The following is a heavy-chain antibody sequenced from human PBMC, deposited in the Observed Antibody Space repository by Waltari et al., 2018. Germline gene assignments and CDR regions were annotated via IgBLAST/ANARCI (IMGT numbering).Heavy chain of an antibody. CDR2: TRNKANSDTT. CDR1: GFTFSDHY. D-gene: IGHD3-9*01. J-gene: IGHJ4*02. Sequence: EVQLVESGGGLVQPGGSLRLSCAASGFTFSDHYMDWVRQAPGKGLEWVGRTRNKANSDTTEYAASVKGRFTISRDDSKNSLYLQMNSLKTEDTAVYYCALILTGSRAPDYWGQGTLVTVSS. V-gene: IGHV3-72*01. CDR3: ALILTGSRAPDY.